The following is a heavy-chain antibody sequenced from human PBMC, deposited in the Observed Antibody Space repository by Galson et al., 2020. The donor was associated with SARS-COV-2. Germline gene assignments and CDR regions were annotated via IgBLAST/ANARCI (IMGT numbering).Heavy chain of an antibody. CDR2: INHSGST. CDR1: GGSFSDYY. V-gene: IGHV4-34*01. J-gene: IGHJ4*02. Sequence: LSLTCAVSGGSFSDYYWNWIRQPPGKGLEWIGEINHSGSTNYNPSLKSRVTISVDTSKNQFSLKLNSVTAADTAVYYCARGSKGYSGYDSCGGDCHYFDYWGQGTLVTVSS. D-gene: IGHD2-21*01. CDR3: ARGSKGYSGYDSCGGDCHYFDY.